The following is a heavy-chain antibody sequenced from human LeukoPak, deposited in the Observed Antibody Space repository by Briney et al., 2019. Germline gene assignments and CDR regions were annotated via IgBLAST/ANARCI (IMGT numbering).Heavy chain of an antibody. CDR1: GFSFSGYW. V-gene: IGHV3-74*01. CDR3: ARAMAGTRNAFDI. Sequence: RAGGSLRLSCAASGFSFSGYWMHWVRQAPGKGLVWVSRIYSDGSSTAYADSVKGRFTISTDSAKNTLYLQMMSLRAEDTAVFYCARAMAGTRNAFDIWGQGTMVTVSS. CDR2: IYSDGSST. D-gene: IGHD6-19*01. J-gene: IGHJ3*02.